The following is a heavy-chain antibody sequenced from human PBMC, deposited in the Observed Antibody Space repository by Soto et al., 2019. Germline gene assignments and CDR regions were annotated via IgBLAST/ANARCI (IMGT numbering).Heavy chain of an antibody. CDR2: IQWDDDK. V-gene: IGHV2-5*02. D-gene: IGHD2-2*01. J-gene: IGHJ6*02. Sequence: QITLKESGPPLVKPTETLTLTCTFSGFSLTSWGVGVTWIRQPPGKALEWLALIQWDDDKRYSPALKSRLSITKDPSKNPVVLTLTTMDPVDTGTYFCAHAFATSCYPFPPNGLDVWGQGTTVIVSS. CDR1: GFSLTSWGVG. CDR3: AHAFATSCYPFPPNGLDV.